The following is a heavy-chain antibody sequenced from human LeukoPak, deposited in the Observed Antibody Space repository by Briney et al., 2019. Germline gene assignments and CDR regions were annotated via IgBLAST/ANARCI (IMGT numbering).Heavy chain of an antibody. CDR2: IHTSGGS. J-gene: IGHJ6*03. CDR1: GGSISDSH. V-gene: IGHV4-4*09. Sequence: SETLSLTCTVSGGSISDSHWSWIRQPPGKGLEWIGNIHTSGGSNYSPSLKSRVTISLDMSRNQFSLRLSSVTAADTAVYYCARGRSAVVTPDYYYYYCMDAWGKGTTVTVSS. CDR3: ARGRSAVVTPDYYYYYCMDA. D-gene: IGHD4-23*01.